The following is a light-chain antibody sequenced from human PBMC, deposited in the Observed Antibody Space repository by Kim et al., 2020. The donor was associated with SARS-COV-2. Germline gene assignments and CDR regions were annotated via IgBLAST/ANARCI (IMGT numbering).Light chain of an antibody. CDR1: GSDVGVYGY. CDR2: GAS. CDR3: SSYAGSTGL. J-gene: IGLJ2*01. Sequence: QAHSIPCTGTGSDVGVYGYDSWYRQQPRPGKTPKLNVYGASQRPSGVRDRVSSSKSGDSPSLSGSEPQAEDEADYCCSSYAGSTGLFGGGTQLTVL. V-gene: IGLV2-8*01.